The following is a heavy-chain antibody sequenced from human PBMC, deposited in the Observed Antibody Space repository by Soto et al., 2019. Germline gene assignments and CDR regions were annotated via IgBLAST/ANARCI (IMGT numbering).Heavy chain of an antibody. CDR3: ASPTMTSTSFYYAMDV. CDR2: INPTDSET. CDR1: GHRFTTYW. D-gene: IGHD4-17*01. Sequence: GESLKISCKTSGHRFTTYWISGVRQMPGKGLEYMGKINPTDSETNYSPSFEGHVTFSVDRSTSTAYVRWNSLKASDTAMYYCASPTMTSTSFYYAMDVWGQGTTVTVSS. J-gene: IGHJ6*02. V-gene: IGHV5-10-1*01.